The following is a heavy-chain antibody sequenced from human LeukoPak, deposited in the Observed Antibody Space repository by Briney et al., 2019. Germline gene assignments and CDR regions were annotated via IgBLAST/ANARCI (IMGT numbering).Heavy chain of an antibody. CDR2: IYYNGIT. V-gene: IGHV4-59*01. Sequence: SETLSLTCTVSGGSISSYYWSWIRQPPGKGLEWIGDIYYNGITYYNPPLKSRVTISVDTSKNQFSLKLTSVTAADTAVYYCARVIENTGGAFDIWGQGTMVTVSS. J-gene: IGHJ3*02. D-gene: IGHD2-8*02. CDR1: GGSISSYY. CDR3: ARVIENTGGAFDI.